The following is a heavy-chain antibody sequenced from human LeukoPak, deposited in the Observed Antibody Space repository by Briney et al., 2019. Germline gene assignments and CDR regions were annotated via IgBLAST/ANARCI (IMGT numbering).Heavy chain of an antibody. Sequence: GESLKISCKGSGYSFTSYWIGWVRQMTGKGLEGMGIIYPGDSDTRYSPSFQGQVTISADKSISTAYLQWSSLKASDTAMYYCAKSRASVVTPFDFWGQGTLVTVSS. CDR3: AKSRASVVTPFDF. D-gene: IGHD4-23*01. V-gene: IGHV5-51*01. CDR2: IYPGDSDT. J-gene: IGHJ4*02. CDR1: GYSFTSYW.